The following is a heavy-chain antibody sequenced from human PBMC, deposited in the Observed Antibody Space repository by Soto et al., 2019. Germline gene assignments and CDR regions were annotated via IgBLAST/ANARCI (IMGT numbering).Heavy chain of an antibody. V-gene: IGHV1-69*13. CDR1: GGTFSSYA. CDR3: ARSITMIVVVYYYYGMDV. Sequence: VKVSCKASGGTFSSYAISWVRQAPGQGLEWMGGIIPIFGTANYAQKFQGRVTITADKSTSTAYMELSSLRSEDTAVYYCARSITMIVVVYYYYGMDVWGQGTTVTVSS. D-gene: IGHD3-22*01. CDR2: IIPIFGTA. J-gene: IGHJ6*02.